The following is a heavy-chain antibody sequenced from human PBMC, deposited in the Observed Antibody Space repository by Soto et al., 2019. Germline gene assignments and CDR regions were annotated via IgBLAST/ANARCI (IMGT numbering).Heavy chain of an antibody. D-gene: IGHD2-15*01. CDR1: GGSFSGYY. CDR3: ARGGLGYCSGGSCYPRGVFDY. CDR2: INHSGST. Sequence: SETLSLTCAVYGGSFSGYYWSWIRQPPGKGLEWIGEINHSGSTNYNPSLKSRVTISVDTSKNQFSLKLSSVTAADTAVYYCARGGLGYCSGGSCYPRGVFDYWGQGTLVTVSS. V-gene: IGHV4-34*01. J-gene: IGHJ4*02.